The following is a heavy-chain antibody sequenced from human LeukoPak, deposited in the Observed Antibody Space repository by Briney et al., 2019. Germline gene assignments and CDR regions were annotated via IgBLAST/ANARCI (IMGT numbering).Heavy chain of an antibody. D-gene: IGHD1-1*01. J-gene: IGHJ5*02. CDR3: ARDGAWNDRPNWFDP. CDR2: ISAYNGNT. Sequence: ASVKVSCKASGYTFTSYGISWVRQAPGQGLEWMGWISAYNGNTNYAQKLQGRVTMTPDTSTSTAYMELRSLRSDDTAVDYGARDGAWNDRPNWFDPWGQGTLVTVSS. CDR1: GYTFTSYG. V-gene: IGHV1-18*01.